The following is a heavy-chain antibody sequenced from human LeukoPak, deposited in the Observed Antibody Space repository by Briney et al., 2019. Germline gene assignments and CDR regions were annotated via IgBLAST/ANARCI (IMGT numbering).Heavy chain of an antibody. Sequence: GGSLRLSCAASGFTFSSYEMNWVRQAPGKGLEWVSYISSSGNTVYYSDPVKGRFTISRDNAKNSPSLQMNSLRAEDTAIYYCARFSWKSIDYWGQGTLVTVSS. J-gene: IGHJ4*02. CDR2: ISSSGNTV. CDR1: GFTFSSYE. V-gene: IGHV3-48*03. D-gene: IGHD1-1*01. CDR3: ARFSWKSIDY.